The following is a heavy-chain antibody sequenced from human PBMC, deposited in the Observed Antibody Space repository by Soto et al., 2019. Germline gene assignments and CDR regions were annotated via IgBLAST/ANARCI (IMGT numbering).Heavy chain of an antibody. V-gene: IGHV4-59*08. J-gene: IGHJ4*02. CDR3: ARHGTYGDYGVSRFDY. CDR2: IYYSGST. Sequence: QVQLQESGPGLVKPSETLSLTCTVSGGSISSYYWSWIRQPPGKGLEWIGYIYYSGSTNYNPSLKSRVTISVDTSKNQFSLKLRSVTAADTAVYYCARHGTYGDYGVSRFDYWGQGTLVTVSS. D-gene: IGHD4-17*01. CDR1: GGSISSYY.